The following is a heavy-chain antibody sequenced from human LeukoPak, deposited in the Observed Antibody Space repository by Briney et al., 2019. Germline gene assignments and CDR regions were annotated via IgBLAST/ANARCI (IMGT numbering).Heavy chain of an antibody. CDR2: INQDGSEK. V-gene: IGHV3-7*01. J-gene: IGHJ6*03. Sequence: GGSLRLSCAASGFTFSSNWMSWVRQVPGKGLEWVANINQDGSEKYYVDSVKGRFTISRDNAKNSLYLQMNSLRAEDTAVYYCARDHYYDSSGYLTYYMDVWGKGTTVTVSS. CDR1: GFTFSSNW. D-gene: IGHD3-22*01. CDR3: ARDHYYDSSGYLTYYMDV.